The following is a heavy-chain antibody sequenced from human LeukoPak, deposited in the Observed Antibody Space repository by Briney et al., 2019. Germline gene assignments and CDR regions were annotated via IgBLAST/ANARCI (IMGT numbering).Heavy chain of an antibody. CDR2: IDYSGST. CDR1: GGSISSSSYY. Sequence: PSETLSLTCTVSGGSISSSSYYWGWIRQPPGKGLEWIGSIDYSGSTYYNPSLKSRVTISVDTSKNQFSLKLSSVTAADTAVYYCARHPRCGSSTSCYLSSFDYWGQGTLVTVSS. CDR3: ARHPRCGSSTSCYLSSFDY. V-gene: IGHV4-39*01. J-gene: IGHJ4*02. D-gene: IGHD2-2*01.